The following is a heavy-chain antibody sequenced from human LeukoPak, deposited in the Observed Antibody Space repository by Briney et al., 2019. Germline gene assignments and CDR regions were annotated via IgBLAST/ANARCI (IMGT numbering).Heavy chain of an antibody. J-gene: IGHJ4*02. V-gene: IGHV3-23*01. CDR2: ITGSGEDT. CDR3: AKGFRYSRNWYEEMDY. CDR1: GLTFQNTW. Sequence: HPGGSLRLSCAASGLTFQNTWMHWIRQAPGKGLEWVSVITGSGEDTYYAESVKGRFTISRDNSKNTLHLQMNSLRVEDTALYYCAKGFRYSRNWYEEMDYWGQGTLVTVSS. D-gene: IGHD6-13*01.